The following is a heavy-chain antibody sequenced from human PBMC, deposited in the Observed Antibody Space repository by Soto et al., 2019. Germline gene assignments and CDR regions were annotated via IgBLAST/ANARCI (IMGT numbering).Heavy chain of an antibody. Sequence: GGSLRLSCAASGFTFSSYAMGWVRQAPGKGLEWVSSISSSSGYIYYADSVKGRFTISRDNAKNSLYLQMNSLRAEDTAVYYCARSGSGSYYPHNWLDPWGQGTLVTVSS. CDR2: ISSSSGYI. CDR1: GFTFSSYA. J-gene: IGHJ5*02. D-gene: IGHD3-10*01. V-gene: IGHV3-21*01. CDR3: ARSGSGSYYPHNWLDP.